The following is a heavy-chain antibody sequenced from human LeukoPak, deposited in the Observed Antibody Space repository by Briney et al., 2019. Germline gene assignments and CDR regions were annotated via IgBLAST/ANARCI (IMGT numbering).Heavy chain of an antibody. V-gene: IGHV3-66*01. CDR1: ESIVSSNY. D-gene: IGHD3-10*01. CDR2: IYSGGST. CDR3: ARFMVRGAPIDY. Sequence: GGSLRLSCAASESIVSSNYMSWVRQAPGKGLEWVSVIYSGGSTYYADSVKGRFTISRDNSKNTLYLQMNSLRAEDTAAYYCARFMVRGAPIDYWGQGTLVTVSS. J-gene: IGHJ4*02.